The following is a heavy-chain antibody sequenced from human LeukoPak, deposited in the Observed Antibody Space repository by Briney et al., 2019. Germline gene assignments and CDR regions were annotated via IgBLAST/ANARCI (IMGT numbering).Heavy chain of an antibody. CDR3: AGDPQLVRAFDI. J-gene: IGHJ3*02. V-gene: IGHV1-46*01. CDR1: GYTFTSYY. CDR2: INPSGGST. Sequence: ASVKVSCKASGYTFTSYYMHWVRQAPGQGLEWMGIINPSGGSTSYAQKFQGRVTMTRDTSTSTVYMELSSLRSEDTAVYYCAGDPQLVRAFDIWGQGTMVTVSS. D-gene: IGHD6-13*01.